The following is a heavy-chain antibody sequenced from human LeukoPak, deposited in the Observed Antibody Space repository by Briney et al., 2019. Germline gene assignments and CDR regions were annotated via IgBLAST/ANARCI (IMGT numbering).Heavy chain of an antibody. Sequence: ASVNVSCKASGYAFTSYGINWVRQAPGQGLEWMEWISTYNNITNYAQNLQGRVTMTTDTSTTTAYMELRSLRSDDTAVYYCARDYDFWSSSRGHPYYWGQGTLVTVSS. CDR3: ARDYDFWSSSRGHPYY. CDR1: GYAFTSYG. J-gene: IGHJ4*02. V-gene: IGHV1-18*01. D-gene: IGHD3/OR15-3a*01. CDR2: ISTYNNIT.